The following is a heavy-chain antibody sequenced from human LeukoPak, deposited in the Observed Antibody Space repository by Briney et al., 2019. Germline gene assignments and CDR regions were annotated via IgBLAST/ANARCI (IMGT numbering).Heavy chain of an antibody. CDR1: GFTFSNAW. V-gene: IGHV3-7*01. CDR2: IKKDGSEK. CDR3: ARHLSGVTGYTYGRGIDY. J-gene: IGHJ4*02. Sequence: GGSLRLSCAASGFTFSNAWMSWVRQAPGKGLEGVANIKKDGSEKYYVDSVKGRFTISRDNAKTSLYLQMNSLRAEDTAVYYCARHLSGVTGYTYGRGIDYWGQGTLVTVSS. D-gene: IGHD5-18*01.